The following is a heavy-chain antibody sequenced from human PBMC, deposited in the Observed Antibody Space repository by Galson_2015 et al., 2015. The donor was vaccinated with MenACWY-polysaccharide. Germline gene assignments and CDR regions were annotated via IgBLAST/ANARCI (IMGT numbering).Heavy chain of an antibody. Sequence: QSGAEVKKPGESLKISCKGSGYSFTNYWIGWVRQMPGKGLEWVGIIYPGDSDVRYSPSFQGQVTISADKSISTAYLQWSSLKASDTAIYYCAIHLRALPYDYSGQGTLVTVSS. CDR1: GYSFTNYW. V-gene: IGHV5-51*01. J-gene: IGHJ4*02. CDR3: AIHLRALPYDY. CDR2: IYPGDSDV. D-gene: IGHD2/OR15-2a*01.